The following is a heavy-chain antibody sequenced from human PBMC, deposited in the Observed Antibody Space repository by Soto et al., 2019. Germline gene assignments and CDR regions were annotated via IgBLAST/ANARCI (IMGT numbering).Heavy chain of an antibody. CDR3: AKLAPYYYDSSGFQSDY. Sequence: PGGSLRLSCAASGFTFSSYAMSWVRQAPGKGLEWVSAISGSGGSTYYADSVKGRFTISRDNSKNTLYLQMNSLRAEDTAVYYCAKLAPYYYDSSGFQSDYWGQGTLVTVSS. D-gene: IGHD3-22*01. CDR1: GFTFSSYA. V-gene: IGHV3-23*01. J-gene: IGHJ4*02. CDR2: ISGSGGST.